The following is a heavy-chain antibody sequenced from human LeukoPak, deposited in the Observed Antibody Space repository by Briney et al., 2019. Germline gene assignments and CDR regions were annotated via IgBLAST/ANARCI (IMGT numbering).Heavy chain of an antibody. Sequence: GGSLRLSCAVSGLTFSNLKMNWVRQAPGKGLEWDSYISAGGRTTFYADSVTGRSTISRDNAKNSLYLQMSSLRVEDTAVYYCASWAGNTQSDSWSGPFDYWGQGSLVTVSS. D-gene: IGHD3-3*01. CDR1: GLTFSNLK. CDR2: ISAGGRTT. V-gene: IGHV3-48*03. J-gene: IGHJ4*02. CDR3: ASWAGNTQSDSWSGPFDY.